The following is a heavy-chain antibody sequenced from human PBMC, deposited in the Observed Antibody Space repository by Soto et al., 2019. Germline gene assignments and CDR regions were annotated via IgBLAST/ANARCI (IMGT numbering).Heavy chain of an antibody. Sequence: SETLSLTCTVSGGSMIAYYWNWMRQPPGKGLQWIGYTYYSGSTTYNPSLKSRVTISVDSSKNQFSLKLDPVTPADTAVYYCARVRGTAGKRYFDYWGPGTLVTVSS. V-gene: IGHV4-59*01. J-gene: IGHJ4*02. CDR2: TYYSGST. D-gene: IGHD6-13*01. CDR1: GGSMIAYY. CDR3: ARVRGTAGKRYFDY.